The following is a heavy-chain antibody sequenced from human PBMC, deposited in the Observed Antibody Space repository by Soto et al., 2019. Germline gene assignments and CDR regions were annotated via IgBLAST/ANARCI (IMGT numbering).Heavy chain of an antibody. J-gene: IGHJ6*02. D-gene: IGHD3-10*01. CDR1: GGSFSGYY. CDR2: INHSGST. Sequence: SETLSLTCAVYGGSFSGYYWSWIRQPPGKGLEWIGEINHSGSTNYNPSLKSRVTISVDTSKNQFSLKLSSVTAADAAVYYCAKINVFLRVGEVTQFNYYFYGMDVRGQGTTVTVSS. CDR3: AKINVFLRVGEVTQFNYYFYGMDV. V-gene: IGHV4-34*01.